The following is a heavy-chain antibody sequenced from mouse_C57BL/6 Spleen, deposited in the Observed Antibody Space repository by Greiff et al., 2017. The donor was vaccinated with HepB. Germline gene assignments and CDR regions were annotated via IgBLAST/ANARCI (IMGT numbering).Heavy chain of an antibody. D-gene: IGHD1-1*01. Sequence: EVQLKQSGPVLVKPGASVKMSCKASGYTFTDYYMNWVKQSHGKSLEWIGVINPYNGGTSYNQKFKGKATLTVDKSSSTAYMELNSLTSEDSAVYYCASSFYYGSSPRPFDVWGTGTTVTVSS. V-gene: IGHV1-19*01. J-gene: IGHJ1*03. CDR3: ASSFYYGSSPRPFDV. CDR2: INPYNGGT. CDR1: GYTFTDYY.